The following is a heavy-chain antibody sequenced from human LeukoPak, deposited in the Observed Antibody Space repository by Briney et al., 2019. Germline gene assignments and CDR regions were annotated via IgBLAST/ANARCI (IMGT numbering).Heavy chain of an antibody. CDR3: ARHTIVVVTASFDP. CDR1: GGSISSYY. CDR2: IYYSGST. D-gene: IGHD2-21*02. J-gene: IGHJ5*02. V-gene: IGHV4-59*08. Sequence: PSETLSLTCTVSGGSISSYYWSWIRQAPGKGLEWIGYIYYSGSTKYSPSLKSRVTISLDTSKNQFSLKLSSVTAADTAVYYCARHTIVVVTASFDPWGQGTLVTVSS.